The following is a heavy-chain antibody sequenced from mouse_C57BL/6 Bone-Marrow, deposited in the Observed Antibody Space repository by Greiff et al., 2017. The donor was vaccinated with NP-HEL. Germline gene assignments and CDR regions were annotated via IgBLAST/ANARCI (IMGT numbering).Heavy chain of an antibody. D-gene: IGHD3-2*02. Sequence: ESGAELVRPGASVKLSCTASGFNIKDDYMHWVKQRPEQGLEWIGWIDPENGDTEYASKFQGKATITADTSSNTAYLQLSSLTSEDTAVYYCTTETAQATFDYWGQGTTLTVSS. J-gene: IGHJ2*01. V-gene: IGHV14-4*01. CDR1: GFNIKDDY. CDR2: IDPENGDT. CDR3: TTETAQATFDY.